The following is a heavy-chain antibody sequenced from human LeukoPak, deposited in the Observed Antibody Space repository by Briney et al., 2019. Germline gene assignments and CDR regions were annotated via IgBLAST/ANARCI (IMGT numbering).Heavy chain of an antibody. CDR2: INHSGST. J-gene: IGHJ5*02. Sequence: SETLSLTCAVYGGSLSGYHWSWIRHPPGKGLELIGEINHSGSTNYNPSLKSRVTISVDTSKNQFSLKLSSVTAADTAVYYCAIYCSSTSCPNWFDPWGQGTLVTVSS. CDR3: AIYCSSTSCPNWFDP. V-gene: IGHV4-34*01. D-gene: IGHD2-2*01. CDR1: GGSLSGYH.